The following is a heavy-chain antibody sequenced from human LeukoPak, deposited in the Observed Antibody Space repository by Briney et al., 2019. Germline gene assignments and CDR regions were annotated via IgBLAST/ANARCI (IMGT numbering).Heavy chain of an antibody. CDR2: IYYSGST. Sequence: PSETLSLTCTVSGGSISSYYWSWIRHPPGKGLEWIGYIYYSGSTNYNPSLKSRVTISVDTSKNQFSLKLSSVTAADTAVYYCARRGYGSGSYFDYWGQGTLVTVSS. J-gene: IGHJ4*02. CDR1: GGSISSYY. CDR3: ARRGYGSGSYFDY. D-gene: IGHD3-10*01. V-gene: IGHV4-59*08.